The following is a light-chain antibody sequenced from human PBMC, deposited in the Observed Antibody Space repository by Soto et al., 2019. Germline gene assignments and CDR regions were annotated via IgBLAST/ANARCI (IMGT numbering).Light chain of an antibody. V-gene: IGLV1-40*01. CDR2: GNS. CDR1: SSNIGAGYD. Sequence: QSVLTQPPSVSGAPGQRVIISCTGSSSNIGAGYDVHWYQQLPGTAPKLLIYGNSNRPSGVPDRFSGSKSGTSASLAITGLQAEDEADYYCQSYDSSLSGCYVFGTGTKLTVL. CDR3: QSYDSSLSGCYV. J-gene: IGLJ1*01.